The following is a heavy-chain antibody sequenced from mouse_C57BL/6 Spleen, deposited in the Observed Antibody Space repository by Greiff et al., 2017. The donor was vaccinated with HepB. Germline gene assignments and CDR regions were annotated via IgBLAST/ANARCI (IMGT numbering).Heavy chain of an antibody. Sequence: EVKLMESGGGLVKPGGSLKLSCAASGFTFSDYGMHWVRQAPEKGLEWVAYISSGSSTIYYADTVKGRFTISRDNAKNTLFLQMTSLRSEDTAMYYCARDTTVVAHYYAMDYWGQGTSVTVSS. CDR3: ARDTTVVAHYYAMDY. D-gene: IGHD1-1*01. V-gene: IGHV5-17*01. CDR2: ISSGSSTI. J-gene: IGHJ4*01. CDR1: GFTFSDYG.